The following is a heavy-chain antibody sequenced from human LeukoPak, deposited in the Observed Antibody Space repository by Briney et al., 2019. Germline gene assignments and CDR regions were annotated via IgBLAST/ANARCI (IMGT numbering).Heavy chain of an antibody. CDR1: GGSFSGYY. V-gene: IGHV4-34*01. D-gene: IGHD3-22*01. Sequence: SETLSLTCAVYGGSFSGYYWSWIRQPPGKGLEWIGEINHSGSTNYNPSLKSRVTISVDTSKNQFSLKLSSVTAADTAVYYCARGRDSSGYYRNAFDIWGQGTMATVSS. CDR3: ARGRDSSGYYRNAFDI. J-gene: IGHJ3*02. CDR2: INHSGST.